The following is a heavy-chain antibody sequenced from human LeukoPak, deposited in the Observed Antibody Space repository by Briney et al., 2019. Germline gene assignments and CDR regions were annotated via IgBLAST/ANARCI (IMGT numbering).Heavy chain of an antibody. CDR3: AKEETDYDILTGYFYYYYMDV. Sequence: GGTLRLSCAASGFTFSSYAMSWVRQAPGKGLEWVSAISGSGGSTYYADSVKGRFTISRDNSKNTLYLQMNSLRAEDTAVYYCAKEETDYDILTGYFYYYYMDVWGKGTTVTVSS. V-gene: IGHV3-23*01. D-gene: IGHD3-9*01. CDR1: GFTFSSYA. J-gene: IGHJ6*03. CDR2: ISGSGGST.